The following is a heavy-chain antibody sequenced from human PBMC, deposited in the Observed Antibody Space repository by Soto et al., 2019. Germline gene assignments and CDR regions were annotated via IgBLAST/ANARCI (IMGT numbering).Heavy chain of an antibody. CDR3: ARDRGAIAVAGTRQDAFDI. Sequence: QVQLVQSGADVKKPGSSVKVSCKASGGTFSSYTISWVRQAPGQGLEWMGRIIPILGIANYAQKFQGRVTITADKSTSTAYMELSSLRSEDTAVYYCARDRGAIAVAGTRQDAFDIWGQGTMVTVSS. CDR1: GGTFSSYT. V-gene: IGHV1-69*08. J-gene: IGHJ3*02. D-gene: IGHD6-19*01. CDR2: IIPILGIA.